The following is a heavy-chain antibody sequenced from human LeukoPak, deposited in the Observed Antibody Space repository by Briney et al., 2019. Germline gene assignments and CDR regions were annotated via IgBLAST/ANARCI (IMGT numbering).Heavy chain of an antibody. CDR1: GYTFTSYG. CDR3: ARGSHCSSTSCFDY. V-gene: IGHV1-18*01. D-gene: IGHD2-2*01. J-gene: IGHJ4*02. Sequence: ASVKVSCKASGYTFTSYGISWVRPAPGQGLEWMGWISAYNGNTNYAQKLQGRVTMTTDTSTSTAYMELRSLRSDDTAVYYCARGSHCSSTSCFDYWGQGTLVTVSS. CDR2: ISAYNGNT.